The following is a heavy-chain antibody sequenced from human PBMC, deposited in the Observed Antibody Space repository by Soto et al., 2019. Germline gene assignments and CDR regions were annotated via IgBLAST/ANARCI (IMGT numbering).Heavy chain of an antibody. CDR1: DDGSSY. CDR3: ASDSDIARFFI. J-gene: IGHJ4*02. CDR2: IHYGGTT. V-gene: IGHV4-39*01. Sequence: SETLSLTCSVSDDGSSYWGWIRQPPGKGLEWIGSIHYGGTTYYNPSLRSRVTISLDTSKSQFSLNLNSVIAADAAVYYCASDSDIARFFIWGQGTPVTVSS. D-gene: IGHD2-21*02.